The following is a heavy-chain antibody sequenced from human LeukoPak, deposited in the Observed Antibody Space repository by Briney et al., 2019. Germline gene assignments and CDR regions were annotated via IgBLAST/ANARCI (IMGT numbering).Heavy chain of an antibody. CDR1: GGTFSSYA. D-gene: IGHD2-21*02. V-gene: IGHV1-69*13. J-gene: IGHJ2*01. Sequence: GASVKVSCKASGGTFSSYAISWVRQAPGQGLEWMGGIIPIFDTANYAQKLQGRVTITADESTSTADMELSSLRSEDTAVYYCASLYCGGDCYDNWYFDLWGRGTLVTVSS. CDR2: IIPIFDTA. CDR3: ASLYCGGDCYDNWYFDL.